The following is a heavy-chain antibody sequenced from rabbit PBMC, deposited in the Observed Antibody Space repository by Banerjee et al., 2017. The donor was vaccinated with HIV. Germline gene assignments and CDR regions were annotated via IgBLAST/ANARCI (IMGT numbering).Heavy chain of an antibody. V-gene: IGHV1S45*01. CDR1: GFSFSNKYV. CDR3: ARSDAGGGGHGYGFGL. Sequence: QEQLEESGGDLVKPEGSLTITCTASGFSFSNKYVMCWVRQAPGKGLEWIACIYTGDGNTYYASWAKGRFTISKTSSTAVTLQMTSLTAADTATYFCARSDAGGGGHGYGFGLWGQGTLVTVS. D-gene: IGHD6-1*01. CDR2: IYTGDGNT. J-gene: IGHJ4*01.